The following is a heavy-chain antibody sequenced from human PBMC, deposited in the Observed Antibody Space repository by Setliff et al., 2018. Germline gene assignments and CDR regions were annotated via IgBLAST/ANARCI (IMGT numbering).Heavy chain of an antibody. CDR2: TIPIFGST. CDR1: GGTFSSYG. D-gene: IGHD5-18*01. Sequence: GASVKVSCKASGGTFSSYGISWVRQAPGQGLEWMGGTIPIFGSTNYAQKFQDRVTIITDESTSTAYMELRNLRTEDTAVYYCAREGVDTRSSTDYRYYMDVWGKGATVTVSS. V-gene: IGHV1-69*05. CDR3: AREGVDTRSSTDYRYYMDV. J-gene: IGHJ6*03.